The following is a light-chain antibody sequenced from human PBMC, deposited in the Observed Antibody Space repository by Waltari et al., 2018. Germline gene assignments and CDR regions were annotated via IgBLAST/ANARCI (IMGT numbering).Light chain of an antibody. Sequence: QSALTQPASVSGSPGQSIPISCTDTSSDVGGYTYVSWYQQHPGKAPKLMIYDVSNRPSGVSNRFSGSKSGNTASLTISGLQAEDEADYYCSSYTSSSTLVVFGGGTKLTVL. CDR1: SSDVGGYTY. J-gene: IGLJ2*01. V-gene: IGLV2-14*03. CDR2: DVS. CDR3: SSYTSSSTLVV.